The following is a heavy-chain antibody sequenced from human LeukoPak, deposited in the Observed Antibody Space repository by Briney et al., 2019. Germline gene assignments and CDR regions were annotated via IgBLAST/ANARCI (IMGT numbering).Heavy chain of an antibody. CDR3: AKGSMVRGVIRPLDY. V-gene: IGHV3-23*01. D-gene: IGHD3-10*01. Sequence: GGSLRLSCAASGFTFSSCAMSWVRQAPGKGLEWVSAISTSGGRTFYADSVKGRFTISRDNSKNTLYLQMNSLKAEDTAVYYCAKGSMVRGVIRPLDYWGQGTLVTVSS. CDR2: ISTSGGRT. J-gene: IGHJ4*02. CDR1: GFTFSSCA.